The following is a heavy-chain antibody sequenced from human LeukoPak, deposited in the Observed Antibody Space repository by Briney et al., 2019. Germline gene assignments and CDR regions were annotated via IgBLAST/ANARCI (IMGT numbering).Heavy chain of an antibody. J-gene: IGHJ6*02. CDR1: GGTFSSYA. V-gene: IGHV1-69*10. D-gene: IGHD5-24*01. CDR2: IIPILGIA. CDR3: ARDYLVATRDYYYYYGMDV. Sequence: ASVKVSCKASGGTFSSYAISWVRQAPGQGLEWMGGIIPILGIANYAQKFQGRVTITADKSTSTAYMELSSLRSEDTAVYYCARDYLVATRDYYYYYGMDVWGQGTTVTVSS.